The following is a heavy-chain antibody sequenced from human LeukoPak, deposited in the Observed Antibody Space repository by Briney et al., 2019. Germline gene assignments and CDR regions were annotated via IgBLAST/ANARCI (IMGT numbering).Heavy chain of an antibody. CDR1: EFSVGSNY. D-gene: IGHD1-26*01. J-gene: IGHJ4*02. V-gene: IGHV3-66*01. CDR3: ARDRGSYDY. Sequence: GGSLRLSCAASEFSVGSNYMTWVRQAPGKGLEWVSLIYSGGSTYYADSVKGRFTISRDNSKNTLYLQMNSLRAEDTAVYYCARDRGSYDYWGQGTLVTVSS. CDR2: IYSGGST.